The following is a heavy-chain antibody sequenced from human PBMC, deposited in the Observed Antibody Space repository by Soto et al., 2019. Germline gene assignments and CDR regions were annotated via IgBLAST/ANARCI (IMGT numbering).Heavy chain of an antibody. J-gene: IGHJ4*02. CDR3: ASPVGDDGPYCDY. Sequence: DSVKGRFTISRDNSKNTLYLQMNNLRADDTAVYYCASPVGDDGPYCDYWGQGTLVTVSS. D-gene: IGHD4-17*01. V-gene: IGHV3-30*01.